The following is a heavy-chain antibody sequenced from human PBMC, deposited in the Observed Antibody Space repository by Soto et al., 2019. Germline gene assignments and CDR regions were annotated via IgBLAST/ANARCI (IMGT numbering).Heavy chain of an antibody. Sequence: SETLSLTCSVSGGSIRSHFWSWIRQPPGKGLEYIGYIYYSVSTKYNPSLKSRVTISVDTSKNQLSLKLSSMTAADTAVYYCAGSSIVRGVISYNYYYYMDVWGKGTTVTVSS. CDR2: IYYSVST. D-gene: IGHD3-10*01. CDR3: AGSSIVRGVISYNYYYYMDV. J-gene: IGHJ6*03. V-gene: IGHV4-59*08. CDR1: GGSIRSHF.